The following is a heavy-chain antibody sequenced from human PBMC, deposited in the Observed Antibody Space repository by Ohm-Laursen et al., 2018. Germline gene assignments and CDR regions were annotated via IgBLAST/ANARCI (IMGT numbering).Heavy chain of an antibody. J-gene: IGHJ3*02. Sequence: LSLTCAVSGGSISSYYWSWIRQPAGKGLEWIGRIFRDGISNYNPSLKSRVSLSHDTSKNQFSLKMTSVTAADTAVYYCARDLDGYHNAFDIWGQGTTVTVSS. CDR1: GGSISSYY. CDR2: IFRDGIS. D-gene: IGHD5-24*01. V-gene: IGHV4-4*07. CDR3: ARDLDGYHNAFDI.